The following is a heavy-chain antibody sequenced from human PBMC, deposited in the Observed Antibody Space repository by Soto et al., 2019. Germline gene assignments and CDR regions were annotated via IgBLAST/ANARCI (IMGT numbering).Heavy chain of an antibody. J-gene: IGHJ5*02. CDR3: AKDPKCCTIGSHFLDNCFDP. V-gene: IGHV3-30*18. D-gene: IGHD2-8*01. CDR2: ISYDGSHE. Sequence: QVQLVESGGGVVQPGRSLRLSCAASGFTFSNYGMHWVRQTPGKGLEWVAVISYDGSHEFYTDSVKGRFTISRDNSKNTLYLQMNSMKTEDTAMYYCAKDPKCCTIGSHFLDNCFDPWGQGTLVTVSS. CDR1: GFTFSNYG.